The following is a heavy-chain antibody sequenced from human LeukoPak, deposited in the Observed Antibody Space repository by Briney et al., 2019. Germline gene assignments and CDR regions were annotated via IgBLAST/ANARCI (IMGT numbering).Heavy chain of an antibody. Sequence: GRSLRLSCAASGFTFSSYGMRWVRQAPGKGLEWVAVISYDGSNKYYADSVKGRFTISRDNSKNTLYLQMNSLRAEDTAVYYCAKDPSVATIYLDYWGQGTLVTVSS. D-gene: IGHD5-12*01. CDR3: AKDPSVATIYLDY. CDR1: GFTFSSYG. J-gene: IGHJ4*02. CDR2: ISYDGSNK. V-gene: IGHV3-30*18.